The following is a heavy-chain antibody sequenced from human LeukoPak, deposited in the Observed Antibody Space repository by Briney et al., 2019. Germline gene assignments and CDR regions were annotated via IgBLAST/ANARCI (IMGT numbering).Heavy chain of an antibody. J-gene: IGHJ5*02. CDR3: AKDFCSSTSCYRGDNWFDP. D-gene: IGHD2-2*02. CDR2: ISGSGGST. Sequence: GGSLRLSCAASGFTFSSYAMSWVRQAPGKGLEWVSAISGSGGSTYYADSVKGRLTISRDNSKNTLYLQMNSLRAEDTAVYYCAKDFCSSTSCYRGDNWFDPWGQGTPVTVSS. CDR1: GFTFSSYA. V-gene: IGHV3-23*01.